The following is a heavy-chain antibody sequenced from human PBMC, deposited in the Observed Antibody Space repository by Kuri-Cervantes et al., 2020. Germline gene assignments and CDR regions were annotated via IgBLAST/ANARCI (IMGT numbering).Heavy chain of an antibody. D-gene: IGHD3-10*01. Sequence: GGSLRLSCAASGFTFRSYGMYWVRQAPGKGLEWVAFIRYDESSKYYADSVKGRFTISRDNSKNTLYLQMNSLRDEDTAVYYCAKDLKGAGGSGSYYASAIDYWGQGSLVTVSS. CDR3: AKDLKGAGGSGSYYASAIDY. V-gene: IGHV3-30*02. J-gene: IGHJ4*02. CDR2: IRYDESSK. CDR1: GFTFRSYG.